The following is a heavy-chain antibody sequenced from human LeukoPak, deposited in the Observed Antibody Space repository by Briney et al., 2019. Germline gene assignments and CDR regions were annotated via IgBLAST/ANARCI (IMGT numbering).Heavy chain of an antibody. J-gene: IGHJ4*02. Sequence: SETLSLTCAVSGGSISSGGYYWSWIRQHPGKALEWIGYIYYSGSTYYNPSLKSRVTISVDTSKNQFSLKLSSVTAADTAVYYCARQDSSGYHGFDYWGQGTLVTVSS. CDR1: GGSISSGGYY. CDR3: ARQDSSGYHGFDY. D-gene: IGHD3-22*01. CDR2: IYYSGST. V-gene: IGHV4-31*11.